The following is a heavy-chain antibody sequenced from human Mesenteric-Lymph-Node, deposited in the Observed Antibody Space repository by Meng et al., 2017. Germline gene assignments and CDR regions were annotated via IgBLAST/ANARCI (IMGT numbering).Heavy chain of an antibody. V-gene: IGHV5-51*01. Sequence: GESLKISCKGSGYSFTSYWIGWVRQMPGKGLEWMGIIYPGDSDTRYSPSFQGQVTISADKSISTAYLQWSSLKASDTAMYYCARGYYGSGSYSWYFDLWGRGTLVTVSS. CDR1: GYSFTSYW. CDR3: ARGYYGSGSYSWYFDL. CDR2: IYPGDSDT. D-gene: IGHD3-10*01. J-gene: IGHJ2*01.